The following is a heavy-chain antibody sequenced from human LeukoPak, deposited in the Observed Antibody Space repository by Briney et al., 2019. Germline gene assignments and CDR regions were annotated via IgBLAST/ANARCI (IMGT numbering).Heavy chain of an antibody. CDR3: AKGGQGVVPAAIAY. J-gene: IGHJ4*02. V-gene: IGHV3-23*01. Sequence: GGSLRLXCAASGFTFSSYAMSWVRQAPGKGLEWVSAISGSGGSTYYADSVKGRFTISRDNSKNTLYLRMNSLRAEDTAVYYCAKGGQGVVPAAIAYWGQGTLVTVSS. CDR2: ISGSGGST. D-gene: IGHD2-2*01. CDR1: GFTFSSYA.